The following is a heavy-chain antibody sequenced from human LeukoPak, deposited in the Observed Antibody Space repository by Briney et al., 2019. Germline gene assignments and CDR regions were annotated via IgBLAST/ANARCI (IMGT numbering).Heavy chain of an antibody. CDR1: GGSISSYY. Sequence: PSETLSLTCTVSGGSISSYYWSWIRQPPGKGLEWIGYIYYSGSTNHNPSLKSRVTISVDTSKNQFSLKLSSVTAADTAVYYCARRGWGHYFDYWGQGTLVTVSS. CDR2: IYYSGST. D-gene: IGHD6-19*01. V-gene: IGHV4-59*01. CDR3: ARRGWGHYFDY. J-gene: IGHJ4*02.